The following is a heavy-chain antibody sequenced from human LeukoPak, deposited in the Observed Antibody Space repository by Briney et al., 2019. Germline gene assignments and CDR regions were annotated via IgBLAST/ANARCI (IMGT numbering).Heavy chain of an antibody. D-gene: IGHD3-10*01. CDR3: ARGTPHYYGSGTYYTGRFDP. CDR2: INHSGST. CDR1: GGSFSGYY. Sequence: SETLSLTCGVYGGSFSGYYWSWIRQPPGKGLEWIGEINHSGSTNYNPPLKSRVTISLDTSKNQFSLKPSSVTAADTAVYYCARGTPHYYGSGTYYTGRFDPWGQGTLVTVSS. J-gene: IGHJ5*02. V-gene: IGHV4-34*01.